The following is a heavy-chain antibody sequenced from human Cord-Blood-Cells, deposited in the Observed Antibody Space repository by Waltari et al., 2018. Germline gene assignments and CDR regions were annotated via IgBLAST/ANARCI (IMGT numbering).Heavy chain of an antibody. V-gene: IGHV1-3*01. D-gene: IGHD7-27*01. CDR3: ASLGTLTGDLSGAFDI. CDR1: GYTFTSYA. Sequence: QVQLVQSGAEVKKHGASVKVSCKASGYTFTSYAMHWVRQAPGQRLELMGWINAGNGNTKYSQKFQGRVTITRDTSASTAYMELSSLRSEDTAVYYCASLGTLTGDLSGAFDIWGQGTMVTVSS. J-gene: IGHJ3*02. CDR2: INAGNGNT.